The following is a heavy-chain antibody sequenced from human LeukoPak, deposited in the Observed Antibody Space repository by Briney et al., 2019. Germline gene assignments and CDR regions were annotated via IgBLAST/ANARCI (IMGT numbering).Heavy chain of an antibody. CDR2: INSDGSSR. J-gene: IGHJ4*02. V-gene: IGHV3-74*01. Sequence: QAGGSLRLSCAASGFTFSSYWMHWVRQAPGKGLVWVSLINSDGSSRNYADSVKGRFTISRDNAKNTLYLQMNSLRAEDTAVYFCAKNNGGSGYSAANYWGQGTLVIVSS. D-gene: IGHD2-15*01. CDR3: AKNNGGSGYSAANY. CDR1: GFTFSSYW.